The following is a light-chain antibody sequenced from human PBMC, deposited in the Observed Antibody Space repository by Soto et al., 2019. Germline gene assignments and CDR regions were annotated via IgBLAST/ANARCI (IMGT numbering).Light chain of an antibody. J-gene: IGKJ4*01. V-gene: IGKV1-27*01. CDR1: QGISNS. CDR3: QESYTSPAVS. CDR2: AAS. Sequence: DIQMTQSPSSLSASVGDRVTITCRASQGISNSLAWYQQKPGKVPKLLIYAASTLQLGVPSRFSGSGSGTDFTLTISSLQPEDFATYFCQESYTSPAVSFGGGTKGDIK.